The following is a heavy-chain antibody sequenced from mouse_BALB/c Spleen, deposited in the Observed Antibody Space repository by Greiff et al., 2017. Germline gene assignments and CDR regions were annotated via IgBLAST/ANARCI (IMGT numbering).Heavy chain of an antibody. CDR3: ARKVRTAMDY. J-gene: IGHJ4*01. Sequence: EVKLVESGGRLVQPGGSRKLSSAASGFTFSSFGMHWVRQAPEKGLEWVAYISSGSSTIYYADTVKGRFTISRDNPKNTLFLQMTSLRSEDTAMYYCARKVRTAMDYWGQGTSVTVSS. CDR2: ISSGSSTI. V-gene: IGHV5-17*02. CDR1: GFTFSSFG.